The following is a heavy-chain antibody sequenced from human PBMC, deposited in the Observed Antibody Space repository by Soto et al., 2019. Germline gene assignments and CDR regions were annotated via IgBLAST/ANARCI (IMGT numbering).Heavy chain of an antibody. CDR2: SFYSGST. CDR1: NGSLSPCY. Sequence: SETLSVRWTGSNGSLSPCYWVWFRQPPGKGLEWIGYSFYSGSTNYNPSLESRVTISVDTSKNQFSLKVNSVTAADTAVYYCARHYPIGNNWNYFDYWGQGTLVTVS. V-gene: IGHV4-59*08. CDR3: ARHYPIGNNWNYFDY. J-gene: IGHJ4*02. D-gene: IGHD1-1*01.